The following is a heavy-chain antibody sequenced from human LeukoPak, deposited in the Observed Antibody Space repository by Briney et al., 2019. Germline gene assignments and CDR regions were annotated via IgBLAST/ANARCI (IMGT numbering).Heavy chain of an antibody. D-gene: IGHD3-3*01. CDR3: ATISGDFWSDEYDNWFDP. CDR2: ISYDGSNK. J-gene: IGHJ5*02. Sequence: PGRSLRLSCAASGFTFSSYAMHWVRQAPGKGLEWVAVISYDGSNKYYADSVKGRFTISRDNSKNTLYLQMNSLRAEDTAVYYCATISGDFWSDEYDNWFDPWGQGTLVTVSS. V-gene: IGHV3-30-3*01. CDR1: GFTFSSYA.